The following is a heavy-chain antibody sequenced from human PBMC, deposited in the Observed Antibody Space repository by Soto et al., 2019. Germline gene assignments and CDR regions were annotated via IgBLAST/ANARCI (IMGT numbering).Heavy chain of an antibody. D-gene: IGHD6-6*01. CDR3: ARDSKVMSSSSPSFRFDY. Sequence: SQTLSLTCAISGDSVSSNSAAWNWIRQSPSRGLEWLGRTYYRSKWYNDYAVSVKSRITINPDTSKNQFSLQLNSVTPEDTAVYYCARDSKVMSSSSPSFRFDYWGQGTLVTVSS. CDR1: GDSVSSNSAA. CDR2: TYYRSKWYN. V-gene: IGHV6-1*01. J-gene: IGHJ4*02.